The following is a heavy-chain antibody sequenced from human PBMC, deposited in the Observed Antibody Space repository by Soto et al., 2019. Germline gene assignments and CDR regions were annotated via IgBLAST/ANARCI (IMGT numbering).Heavy chain of an antibody. J-gene: IGHJ4*02. CDR1: DFSISGSY. D-gene: IGHD2-8*01. CDR3: ASRGHCSNGQFHPFDS. V-gene: IGHV3-11*06. CDR2: ISMSGSYT. Sequence: VQLVESGGALVKPGGSLRLSCVGSDFSISGSYMSWVRQAPGKGLEWLSFISMSGSYTTYAASVEGRFTISRYNVKSILNLQIDRPRAEDTAVYYCASRGHCSNGQFHPFDSLVQGTQVTVSS.